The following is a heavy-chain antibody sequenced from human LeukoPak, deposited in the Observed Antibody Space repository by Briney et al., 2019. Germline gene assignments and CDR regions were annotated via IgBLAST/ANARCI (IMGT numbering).Heavy chain of an antibody. CDR1: GFSLSDCY. J-gene: IGHJ4*02. CDR2: IKSGSTII. CDR3: ARVHNTVH. V-gene: IGHV3-11*04. Sequence: PGGSLRLSCAASGFSLSDCYVNRLRQVPGKGLEWVSYIKSGSTIIFYADSVKGRFSVSRDNANNSVHLQMTNLRDDDTAVYYCARVHNTVHWGQGVQVTVSS. D-gene: IGHD4-11*01.